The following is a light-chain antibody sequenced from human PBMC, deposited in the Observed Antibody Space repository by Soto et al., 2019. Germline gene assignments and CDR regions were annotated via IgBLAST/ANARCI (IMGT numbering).Light chain of an antibody. CDR2: HAS. CDR3: QQYNSYSWT. CDR1: QNIGRW. Sequence: DIKMTQSPSTLSASIGARLTISCRASQNIGRWLAWYQQKPGTAPNLLIYHASNLRGGVTSRFSGGGSGTEFTLTISSVQPDDIATYSCQQYNSYSWTVGQGTKVEIK. J-gene: IGKJ1*01. V-gene: IGKV1-5*01.